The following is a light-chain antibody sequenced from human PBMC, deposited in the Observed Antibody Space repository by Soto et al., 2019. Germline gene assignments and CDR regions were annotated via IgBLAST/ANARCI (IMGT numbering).Light chain of an antibody. CDR3: QQYNSYSPWT. CDR1: QSISSW. J-gene: IGKJ1*01. Sequence: DIQMTQSPSTLSGSVGDRVTITCRASQSISSWLAWYQQEPGKAPKLLIYKASSLESGVPSRFSGSGSGTEFTLTISSLQPDDFATYYCQQYNSYSPWTFGQGTKVEIK. V-gene: IGKV1-5*03. CDR2: KAS.